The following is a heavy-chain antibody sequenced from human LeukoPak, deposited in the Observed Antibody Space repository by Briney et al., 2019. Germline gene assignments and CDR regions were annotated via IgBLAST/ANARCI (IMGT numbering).Heavy chain of an antibody. CDR2: INPNSGGT. CDR1: GYTFTGYY. CDR3: ARHYDFWSGSEPLYDFDY. J-gene: IGHJ4*02. D-gene: IGHD3-3*01. Sequence: ASVKVSCKASGYTFTGYYMHWVRQAPGQGLEWMGWINPNSGGTNYAQKFQGRVTMTRDTSISTAYMELSRLRSDDTAVYYCARHYDFWSGSEPLYDFDYWGQGTLVTVS. V-gene: IGHV1-2*02.